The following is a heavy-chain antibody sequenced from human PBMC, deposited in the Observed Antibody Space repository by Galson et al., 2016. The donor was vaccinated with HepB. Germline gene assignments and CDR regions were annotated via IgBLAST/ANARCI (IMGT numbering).Heavy chain of an antibody. D-gene: IGHD2-21*02. V-gene: IGHV3-23*01. CDR2: LSGNSIGT. CDR1: GFTFNTYA. J-gene: IGHJ6*02. Sequence: SLRLSCAASGFTFNTYAMTWVRQAPGKGLECVATLSGNSIGTAYAGSVKGRFTISRDNSKNTLFLQMNSLRAEDTAVYYCAKSLLGVTLVSYYYGMDVWGQGTTVTVSS. CDR3: AKSLLGVTLVSYYYGMDV.